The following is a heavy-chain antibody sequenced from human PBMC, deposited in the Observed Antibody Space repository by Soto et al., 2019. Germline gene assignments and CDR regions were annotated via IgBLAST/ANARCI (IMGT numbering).Heavy chain of an antibody. J-gene: IGHJ4*02. CDR1: GYTFTSYA. CDR3: ACTLLAGTNFDY. CDR2: INAGNGNT. D-gene: IGHD6-19*01. V-gene: IGHV1-3*01. Sequence: ASVKVSCKASGYTFTSYAMHWVRQAPGQRLECMGWINAGNGNTKYSQKFQGRVTITRXTXXSXXXMXLXSLRSEXTAVYYCACTLLAGTNFDYWGQGTLVTVSS.